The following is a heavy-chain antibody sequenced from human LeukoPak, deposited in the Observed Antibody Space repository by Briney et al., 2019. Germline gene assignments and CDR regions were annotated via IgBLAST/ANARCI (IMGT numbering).Heavy chain of an antibody. CDR3: VKEAADSGWLDY. V-gene: IGHV3-23*01. CDR1: GFTFSSYA. Sequence: GGSLRLSCAASGFTFSSYAMSWVRQAPGKGLEWVSVITSGGSTFYAHSVKGRFTISRDNSRNTLYLQMNSLRGDDTAVYYCVKEAADSGWLDYWGQGTLVTVSS. CDR2: ITSGGST. J-gene: IGHJ4*02. D-gene: IGHD6-19*01.